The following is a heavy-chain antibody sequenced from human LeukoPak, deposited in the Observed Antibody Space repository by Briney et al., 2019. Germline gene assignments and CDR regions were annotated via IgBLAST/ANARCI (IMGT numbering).Heavy chain of an antibody. CDR2: IYYSGST. J-gene: IGHJ5*02. CDR3: ARRLRILVAPGGWFDP. D-gene: IGHD2-2*01. CDR1: GYSISSSSYY. Sequence: ETLSLTCTVSGYSISSSSYYWGWIRQPPGKGLEWIGTIYYSGSTYFNPSLKSRVTISVDTSKNQFSLKLSSVTAADTAVYYCARRLRILVAPGGWFDPWGQGTLVTVSS. V-gene: IGHV4-39*01.